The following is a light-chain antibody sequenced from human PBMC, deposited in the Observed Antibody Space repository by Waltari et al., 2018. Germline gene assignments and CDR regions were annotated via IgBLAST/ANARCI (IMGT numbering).Light chain of an antibody. CDR3: QQYNNWPPGT. V-gene: IGKV3-15*01. Sequence: ETVVTQSPATLSMSPGERATLSCRTSHSIGSSLAWYQQRPCQAPRLLIYRAPTRATGIPDRFSGSGSETEFTLTISSLQSEDIAVYYCQQYNNWPPGTFGQGTKVEI. CDR1: HSIGSS. CDR2: RAP. J-gene: IGKJ1*01.